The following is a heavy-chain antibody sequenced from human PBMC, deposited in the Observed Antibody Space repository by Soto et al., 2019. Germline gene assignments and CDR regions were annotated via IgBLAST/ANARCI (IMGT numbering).Heavy chain of an antibody. CDR2: INHSGST. Sequence: QVQLQQWGAGLLKPSETLSLTCAVYGGSFSGYYWSWIRQPPGKGLEWIGEINHSGSTNYNPSLKSRVTRSVDTSKNQFSLKLSSVTAADTAVYYCARGGGDDSSGYYFLRKLPRSDFDYWGQGTLVTVSS. J-gene: IGHJ4*02. CDR1: GGSFSGYY. V-gene: IGHV4-34*01. D-gene: IGHD3-22*01. CDR3: ARGGGDDSSGYYFLRKLPRSDFDY.